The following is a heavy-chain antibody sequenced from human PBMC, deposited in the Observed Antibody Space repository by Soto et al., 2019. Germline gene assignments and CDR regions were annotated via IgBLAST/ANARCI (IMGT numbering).Heavy chain of an antibody. D-gene: IGHD2-2*01. CDR3: ARQLGYCSSTSCSDLYYHLDV. V-gene: IGHV3-7*01. CDR1: GFTFSSYW. CDR2: IKQDGSEK. J-gene: IGHJ6*03. Sequence: GGSLRLSCAASGFTFSSYWMSWVRQAPGKGLEWVANIKQDGSEKYYVDSVKGRFTISRDNAKNSLYLQMNSLRAEDTAVYYCARQLGYCSSTSCSDLYYHLDVWGKGTTVTVSS.